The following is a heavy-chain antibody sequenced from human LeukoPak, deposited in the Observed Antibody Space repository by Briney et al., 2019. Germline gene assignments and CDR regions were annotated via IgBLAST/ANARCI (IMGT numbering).Heavy chain of an antibody. CDR3: AXXXXXQQLVGRKYYYYYMDV. V-gene: IGHV4-59*01. D-gene: IGHD6-13*01. CDR1: GGSISNYY. CDR2: IYYSGST. J-gene: IGHJ6*03. Sequence: SXTLXXXCTVSGGSISNYYWSWIRQPPGKGLEWIGYIYYSGSTNYNPSLKSRVTISVDTSKNQFSLKLRSVTAADTAVDYCAXXXXXQQLVGRKYYYYYMDVWGKGNTVTISS.